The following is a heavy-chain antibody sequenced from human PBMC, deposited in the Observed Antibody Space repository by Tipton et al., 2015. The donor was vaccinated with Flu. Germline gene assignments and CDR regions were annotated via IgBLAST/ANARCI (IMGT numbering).Heavy chain of an antibody. CDR2: IYPGASDA. D-gene: IGHD6-6*01. Sequence: QLVQSGAEVKKPGESLKISCGGSGYSFSNFWIGWVRQMPGKGLEWMGVIYPGASDARYSPSFEGQVTISVDKSINTAYLQWSSLKASDTAIYYCARQGITARPSWCDPWGQGTLVTVSS. CDR3: ARQGITARPSWCDP. V-gene: IGHV5-51*01. J-gene: IGHJ5*02. CDR1: GYSFSNFW.